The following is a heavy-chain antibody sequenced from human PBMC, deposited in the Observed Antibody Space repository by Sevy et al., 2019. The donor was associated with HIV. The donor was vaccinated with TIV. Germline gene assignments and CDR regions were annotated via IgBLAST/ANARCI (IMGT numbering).Heavy chain of an antibody. CDR2: ISGSGGST. CDR1: GFTFSSYA. J-gene: IGHJ3*02. V-gene: IGHV3-23*01. D-gene: IGHD3-10*01. CDR3: AKSFRELMAFDI. Sequence: GGSLRLSCAASGFTFSSYAMSWVRQAPGKGLEWVSAISGSGGSTYYAHSVKGRFTISRDNSKNTLYLQMNSLRAEDTAVYYCAKSFRELMAFDIWGQGTMVTVSS.